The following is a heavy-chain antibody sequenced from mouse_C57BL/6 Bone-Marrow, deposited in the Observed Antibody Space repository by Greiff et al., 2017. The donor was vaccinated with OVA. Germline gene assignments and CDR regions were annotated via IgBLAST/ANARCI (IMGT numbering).Heavy chain of an antibody. J-gene: IGHJ2*01. D-gene: IGHD1-1*01. V-gene: IGHV3-6*01. CDR1: GYSITSGYY. CDR2: ISYDGSN. CDR3: ARGYYYGSSPYYFDY. Sequence: EVKLMESGPGLVKPSQSLSLTCSVTGYSITSGYYWNWIRQFPGNKLEWMGYISYDGSNNYNPSLKNRISITRDTSKNQFFLTLNSVTTEDTATYYCARGYYYGSSPYYFDYWGQGTTLTVSS.